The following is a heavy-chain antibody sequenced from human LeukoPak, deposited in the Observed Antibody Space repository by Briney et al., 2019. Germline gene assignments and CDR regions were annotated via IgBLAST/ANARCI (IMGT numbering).Heavy chain of an antibody. Sequence: PSETLSLTCAVSGGSISSGGYSWSWIRQPPGKGLEWIGYIYHSGSTYYNPSLKSRVTISVDRSKNQFSLKLSSVTAADTAVYYCARGDGCSGGSCYPNWFDPWGRGTLVTVSS. V-gene: IGHV4-30-2*01. D-gene: IGHD2-15*01. CDR2: IYHSGST. CDR3: ARGDGCSGGSCYPNWFDP. J-gene: IGHJ5*02. CDR1: GGSISSGGYS.